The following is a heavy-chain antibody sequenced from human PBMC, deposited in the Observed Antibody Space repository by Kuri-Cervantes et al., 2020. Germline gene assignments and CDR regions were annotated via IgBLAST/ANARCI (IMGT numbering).Heavy chain of an antibody. CDR1: GGSISSYY. Sequence: SETLSLTCTVSGGSISSYYWSWIRQPPGKGLEWIGEINHSGSTNYNPSLKSRVTISVDTSKNQFSLKLSSVTAADTAVYYCARDGSSWYHWFDPWGQGTLVTVSS. CDR2: INHSGST. D-gene: IGHD6-13*01. CDR3: ARDGSSWYHWFDP. J-gene: IGHJ5*02. V-gene: IGHV4-34*01.